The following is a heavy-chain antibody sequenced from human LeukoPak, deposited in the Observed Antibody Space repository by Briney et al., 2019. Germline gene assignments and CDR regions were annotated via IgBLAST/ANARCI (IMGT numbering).Heavy chain of an antibody. CDR2: XXXXXXXK. J-gene: IGHJ4*02. CDR3: XXXXGATFGFLIPXXXXIDY. V-gene: IGHV3-33*01. D-gene: IGHD2-21*01. Sequence: GGSLRLSCAASGFTFSSYGMHWVRQAPGKGLEWVAXXXXXXXXKYYADSVKGRFTISRDNSKNTLYLQMNSLRAEDTAVYYCXXXXGATFGFLIPXXXXIDYWGQGALVTVSS. CDR1: GFTFSSYG.